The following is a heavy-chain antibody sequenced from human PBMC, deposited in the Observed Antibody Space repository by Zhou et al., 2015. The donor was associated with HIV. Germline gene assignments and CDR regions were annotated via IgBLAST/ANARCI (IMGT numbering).Heavy chain of an antibody. CDR2: IIPIFGTA. CDR1: GGTFSSYA. V-gene: IGHV1-69*01. Sequence: QVQLVQSGAEVKKPGSSVKVSCKASGGTFSSYAISWVRQAPGQGLEWMGGIIPIFGTANYAQKFQGRVTITADESTSTAYMELSSLRSEDTAVYYCARRGGLRLGGVTTPXFDYVGPGNPGPPSPQ. J-gene: IGHJ4*02. CDR3: ARRGGLRLGGVTTPXFDY. D-gene: IGHD3-16*01.